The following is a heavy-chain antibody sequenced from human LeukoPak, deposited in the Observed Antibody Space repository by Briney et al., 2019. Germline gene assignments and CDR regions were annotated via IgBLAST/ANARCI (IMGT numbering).Heavy chain of an antibody. Sequence: GGSLRLSCAASGFTFSSYWMNWVRQAPGKGLEWVANIKEDGSEKNYVDSVKGRFTISRDNAKNSLFLQMSSLRAEDTAVYYCARDFPLRFWGQGTLVTVSS. CDR3: ARDFPLRF. V-gene: IGHV3-7*05. CDR1: GFTFSSYW. CDR2: IKEDGSEK. J-gene: IGHJ4*02.